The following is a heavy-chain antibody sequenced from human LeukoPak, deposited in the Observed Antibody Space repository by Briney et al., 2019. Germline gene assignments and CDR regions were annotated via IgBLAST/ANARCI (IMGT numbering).Heavy chain of an antibody. CDR2: FYHSGST. V-gene: IGHV4-30-2*01. CDR3: ARALVRGAYSWFDP. D-gene: IGHD3-10*02. CDR1: GGSISSGGYS. Sequence: SETLSLTCAVSGGSISSGGYSWSWIRQPPGKGLEWIGYFYHSGSTYYNPSLKSRITISVDRSNNQFPLELSSVTAADTTVYFCARALVRGAYSWFDPWGQGTLVTVSS. J-gene: IGHJ5*02.